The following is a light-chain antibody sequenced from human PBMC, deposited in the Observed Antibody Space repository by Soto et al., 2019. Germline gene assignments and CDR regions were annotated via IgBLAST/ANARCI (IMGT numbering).Light chain of an antibody. CDR3: QQYGSSPFT. CDR2: GIS. V-gene: IGKV3-20*01. CDR1: QSVSSSF. Sequence: VLTQYPGTLSLSPGERATLSCRASQSVSSSFLAWYQQRPGQAPRLLIHGISTRATGIPDRFSGSGSATEFTLTINRLQPEDFALYFCQQYGSSPFTFGPGTKLEVK. J-gene: IGKJ3*01.